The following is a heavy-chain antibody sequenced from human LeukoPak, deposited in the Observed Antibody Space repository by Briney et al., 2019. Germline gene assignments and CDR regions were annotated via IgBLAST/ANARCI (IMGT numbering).Heavy chain of an antibody. D-gene: IGHD3-22*01. J-gene: IGHJ4*02. Sequence: GGSLRLSCVASGFILRNYAMTWVRQAPGKGLEWVSVIYSGGSTYYADSVKGRFTISRDNSKNTLYLQMNSLRAEDTAVYYCAKDHPVADYYDSSGLDYWGQGTLVTVSS. CDR1: GFILRNYA. CDR2: IYSGGST. V-gene: IGHV3-53*05. CDR3: AKDHPVADYYDSSGLDY.